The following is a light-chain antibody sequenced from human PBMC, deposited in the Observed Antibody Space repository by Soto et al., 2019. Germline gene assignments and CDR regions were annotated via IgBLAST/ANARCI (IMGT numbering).Light chain of an antibody. Sequence: DIQMTQSPSTLSGSVGDRVTITCRASQTISSWLACYQQKPGKAPKLLIYKASTLKSGVPSRFSGSGSGTDFTLTITRLEPEDFAVYYCQQYGRSLWTFGQGTKVDI. CDR1: QTISSW. J-gene: IGKJ1*01. V-gene: IGKV1-5*03. CDR3: QQYGRSLWT. CDR2: KAS.